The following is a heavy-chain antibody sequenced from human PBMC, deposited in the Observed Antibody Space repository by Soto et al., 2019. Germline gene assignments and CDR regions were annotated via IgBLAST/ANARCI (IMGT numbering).Heavy chain of an antibody. CDR2: IYYSGST. D-gene: IGHD1-7*01. CDR3: ARDHGITGTTAEYYYYYGMDV. CDR1: GGSISRYY. V-gene: IGHV4-59*01. Sequence: SETLSLTCTVSGGSISRYYWGWIRQPPGKGLEWIGYIYYSGSTNYNPSLKSRVTISVDTSKNQFSLKLSSVTAADTAVYYCARDHGITGTTAEYYYYYGMDVWGQGTTVTVSS. J-gene: IGHJ6*02.